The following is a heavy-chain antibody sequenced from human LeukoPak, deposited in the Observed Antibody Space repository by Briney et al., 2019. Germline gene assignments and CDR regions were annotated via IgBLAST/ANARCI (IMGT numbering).Heavy chain of an antibody. Sequence: GGSLRLSCAASGFTFSTYNMNWVRQAPGKGLEWVSSISTSGSSTFYADSVKGRFTISRDNAKNSLYLQMNSLRAEDTGVYYCARDSSGPDDAFDIWGQGTMVTVSS. CDR2: ISTSGSST. D-gene: IGHD3-22*01. V-gene: IGHV3-21*01. CDR1: GFTFSTYN. J-gene: IGHJ3*02. CDR3: ARDSSGPDDAFDI.